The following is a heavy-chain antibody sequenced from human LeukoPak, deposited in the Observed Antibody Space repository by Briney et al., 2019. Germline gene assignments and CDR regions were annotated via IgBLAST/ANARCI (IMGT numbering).Heavy chain of an antibody. Sequence: GGSLRLSCAASGFTFGSYWINWVRQAPGKGLEWVAKIKQDGSEQNYVDSVRGRFTMSRDNARNSMYLEMNSLRDEDTAVYYCAREYGGYRDWYFDLWGRGTRVTVSS. CDR1: GFTFGSYW. J-gene: IGHJ2*01. D-gene: IGHD5-12*01. CDR3: AREYGGYRDWYFDL. V-gene: IGHV3-7*04. CDR2: IKQDGSEQ.